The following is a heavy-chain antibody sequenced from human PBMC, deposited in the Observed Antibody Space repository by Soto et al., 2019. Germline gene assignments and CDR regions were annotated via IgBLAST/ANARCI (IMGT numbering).Heavy chain of an antibody. CDR3: ARLLVVGATASPTGRVDY. D-gene: IGHD1-26*01. CDR2: ISYDGSNK. CDR1: GFTFSSYA. Sequence: WGSLRLYCAASGFTFSSYAMHWVRQAPGKGLEWVAVISYDGSNKYYADSVKGRLTISRDNSKNTLYLQMNSLRAEDTAVYYCARLLVVGATASPTGRVDYWGQGTLVTVSS. V-gene: IGHV3-30-3*01. J-gene: IGHJ4*02.